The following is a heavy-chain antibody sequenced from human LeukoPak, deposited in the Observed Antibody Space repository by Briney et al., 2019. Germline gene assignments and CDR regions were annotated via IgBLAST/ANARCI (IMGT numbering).Heavy chain of an antibody. D-gene: IGHD3-22*01. CDR3: ARLYYYDSSAPRGLDAFDI. CDR1: GGSISSSNW. Sequence: PSGTLSLTCAVSGGSISSSNWWSWVRQPPGKGLEWIGEIYHSGSTNYNPSLKSRVTISVDTSKNQFSLKLSSVTAADTAVYYCARLYYYDSSAPRGLDAFDIWGQGTMVTVSS. CDR2: IYHSGST. J-gene: IGHJ3*02. V-gene: IGHV4-4*02.